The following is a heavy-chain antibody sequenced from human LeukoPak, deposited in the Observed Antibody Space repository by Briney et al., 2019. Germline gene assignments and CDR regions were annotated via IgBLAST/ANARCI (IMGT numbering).Heavy chain of an antibody. Sequence: ASVKVSCKASGYTFTSYYMHWVRQAPGQGLEWMGIINPSGGSTSYAQKFQGRVTMTRDTSTSTVYMELSSLRSEDTAVYYCARGGNYYDSSGYYYDWFDPWGQGTLVTVSS. CDR1: GYTFTSYY. J-gene: IGHJ5*02. D-gene: IGHD3-22*01. CDR2: INPSGGST. V-gene: IGHV1-46*01. CDR3: ARGGNYYDSSGYYYDWFDP.